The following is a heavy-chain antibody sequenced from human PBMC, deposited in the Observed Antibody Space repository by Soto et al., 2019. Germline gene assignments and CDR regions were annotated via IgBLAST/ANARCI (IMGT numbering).Heavy chain of an antibody. D-gene: IGHD4-17*01. V-gene: IGHV4-59*01. CDR2: LSGSGWA. CDR1: GASLDDFY. Sequence: TWTVSGASLDDFYWRWIRQPPGKAPEWIADLSGSGWANSNPSLRSQVIISVDTSNTQFSLKLTSVTAADTAVYHCARPLYGGNERFDYWGQGTLVTVSS. CDR3: ARPLYGGNERFDY. J-gene: IGHJ4*02.